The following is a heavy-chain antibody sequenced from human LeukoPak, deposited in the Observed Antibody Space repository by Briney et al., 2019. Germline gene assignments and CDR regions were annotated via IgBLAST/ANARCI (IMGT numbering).Heavy chain of an antibody. CDR2: ISAYNGNT. J-gene: IGHJ6*03. CDR1: GYTFTSYG. Sequence: GASVKVSCKASGYTFTSYGISWVQQAPGQGLEWMGWISAYNGNTNYAQKLQGRVTMTTDTSTSTAYMELRSLRSDDTAVYYCARVGSSYNYYYMDVWGKGTTVTVSS. D-gene: IGHD3-10*01. CDR3: ARVGSSYNYYYMDV. V-gene: IGHV1-18*01.